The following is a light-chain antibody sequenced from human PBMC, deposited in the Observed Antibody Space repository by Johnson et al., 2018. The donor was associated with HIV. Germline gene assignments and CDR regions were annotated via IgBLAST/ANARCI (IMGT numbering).Light chain of an antibody. CDR3: AAWDDSLNGRV. Sequence: QSVLTQAPSASATPGQRVTISCSGSSSNIGSNTVNWYQQLPGTAPKLLIYRNNQRPSGVPDRFSGSKSGTSASLAISGLQAEDEADYYCAAWDDSLNGRVFETGTKVTVL. V-gene: IGLV1-44*01. CDR2: RNN. CDR1: SSNIGSNT. J-gene: IGLJ1*01.